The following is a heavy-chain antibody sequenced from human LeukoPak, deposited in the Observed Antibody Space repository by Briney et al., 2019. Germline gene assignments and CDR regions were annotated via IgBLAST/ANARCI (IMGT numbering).Heavy chain of an antibody. Sequence: PGGSLRLSCAASGFTFSSHGMHWVRQAPGMGLEWVALILYDGSNEYYADSVQGRFTISRDSSRNTLYLQMNSLRAEDTAVYYCAKDYDDYGDYALDYWGQGTLVTVSS. CDR2: ILYDGSNE. CDR1: GFTFSSHG. V-gene: IGHV3-30*18. D-gene: IGHD4-17*01. CDR3: AKDYDDYGDYALDY. J-gene: IGHJ4*02.